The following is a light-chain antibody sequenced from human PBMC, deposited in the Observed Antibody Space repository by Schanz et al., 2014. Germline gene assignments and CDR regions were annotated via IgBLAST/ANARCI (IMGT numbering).Light chain of an antibody. V-gene: IGLV2-14*02. CDR2: DVS. Sequence: QSALTQPASVSGSPGQSITISCTGTSSDVGSYNLVSWYQQHPDKAPKLMIYDVSNRPSGVSNRFSGSKSGNTASLTISGLQAEDEGDYYCCSYTSSNTLEFGGGTKLTVL. CDR1: SSDVGSYNL. J-gene: IGLJ2*01. CDR3: CSYTSSNTLE.